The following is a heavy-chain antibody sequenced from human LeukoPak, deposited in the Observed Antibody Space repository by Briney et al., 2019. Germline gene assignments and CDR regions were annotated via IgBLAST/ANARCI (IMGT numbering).Heavy chain of an antibody. CDR3: AAVSGNRDY. CDR2: ISYDGSNK. CDR1: GFTFSSYG. D-gene: IGHD4-23*01. J-gene: IGHJ4*02. Sequence: GGSLRLSGAASGFTFSSYGMHWVRQAPGKGLEWVAVISYDGSNKYYADSVKGRFTISRDNSKNTLYLQMNSLRAEDTAVYYCAAVSGNRDYWGQGTLVTVSS. V-gene: IGHV3-30*03.